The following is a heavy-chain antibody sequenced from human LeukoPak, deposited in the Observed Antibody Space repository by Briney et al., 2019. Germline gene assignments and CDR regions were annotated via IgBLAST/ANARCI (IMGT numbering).Heavy chain of an antibody. CDR1: GFTFSSYA. Sequence: GGSLRLSCAASGFTFSSYAMSWVRQAPGKGLEWVLGFSGNGGSTYYADSVKGRFHLPRDNSRNTLYLQMNSPRAEDTAVYYCAILPGYSSGWYEVNYWGQGTLVTVSS. V-gene: IGHV3-23*01. D-gene: IGHD6-13*01. J-gene: IGHJ4*02. CDR3: AILPGYSSGWYEVNY. CDR2: FSGNGGST.